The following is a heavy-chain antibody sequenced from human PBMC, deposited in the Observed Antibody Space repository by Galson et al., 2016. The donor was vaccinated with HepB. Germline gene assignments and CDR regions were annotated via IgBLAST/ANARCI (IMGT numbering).Heavy chain of an antibody. V-gene: IGHV5-51*01. CDR1: GYDFSSQW. CDR2: VFPGDTHTANT. Sequence: QSGAEVTKPGESLNISCQGFGYDFSSQWIGWVRQMPGKGLEWMGIVFPGDTHTANTRYSPSFQGQVAFSADKSTNTAYLQWNTLKPSDTAMYYCARVDHHQGGGFDPWGQGTLVTVSS. D-gene: IGHD5-12*01. J-gene: IGHJ5*02. CDR3: ARVDHHQGGGFDP.